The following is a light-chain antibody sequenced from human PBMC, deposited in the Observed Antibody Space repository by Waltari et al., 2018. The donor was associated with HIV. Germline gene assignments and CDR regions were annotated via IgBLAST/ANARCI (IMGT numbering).Light chain of an antibody. Sequence: DIQMTQSPSSLSAPVGDRVTITCQASQDISNYLNWYQQKPGKAPKLLIYDASNLETGVPSSFSGSGSGTDFTFTISSLQPEDIATYYCQQYDNLPLTFGPGTKVDIK. CDR3: QQYDNLPLT. CDR2: DAS. J-gene: IGKJ3*01. V-gene: IGKV1-33*01. CDR1: QDISNY.